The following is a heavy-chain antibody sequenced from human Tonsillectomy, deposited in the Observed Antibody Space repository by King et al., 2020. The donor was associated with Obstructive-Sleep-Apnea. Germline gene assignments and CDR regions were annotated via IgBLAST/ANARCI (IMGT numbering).Heavy chain of an antibody. CDR1: GYRFTSYW. CDR2: IYPRDSDR. CDR3: VRHLVATVKVEDA. D-gene: IGHD5-24*01. V-gene: IGHV5-10-1*01. J-gene: IGHJ5*02. Sequence: VQLVESGTEVKKPGESLSISCKGSGYRFTSYWISWVRQMPGKGLEWMGRIYPRDSDRNYSPSFQGHVTISVDKSISTAYLQWSSLKAPDTAMYYCVRHLVATVKVEDAWGQGTLVTVAS.